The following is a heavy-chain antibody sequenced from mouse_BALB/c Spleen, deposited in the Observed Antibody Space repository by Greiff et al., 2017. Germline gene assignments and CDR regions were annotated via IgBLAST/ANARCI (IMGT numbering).Heavy chain of an antibody. V-gene: IGHV2-2*01. Sequence: QVQLQQSGPGLVQPSQSLSITCTVSGFSLTSYGVHWVRQSPGKGLEWLGVIWSGGSTDYNAAFISRLSISKDNSKSQVFFKMNSLQTDDTAMYYCARANWDGGYYFDYWGQGTTLTVSS. J-gene: IGHJ2*01. D-gene: IGHD4-1*01. CDR1: GFSLTSYG. CDR2: IWSGGST. CDR3: ARANWDGGYYFDY.